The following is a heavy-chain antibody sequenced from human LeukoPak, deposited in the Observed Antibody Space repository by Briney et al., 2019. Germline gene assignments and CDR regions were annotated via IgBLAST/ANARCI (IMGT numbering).Heavy chain of an antibody. CDR3: ARDRGVCSGGSCYSSWFDP. V-gene: IGHV4-39*07. CDR1: GGSISSNNYY. Sequence: SETLSLTCTVSGGSISSNNYYWGWIRQPPGKGLEWIGSIYYSGSTYYNPSLKSRVTISVDTSKNQFSLKLSSVIAADTAVYYCARDRGVCSGGSCYSSWFDPWGQGTLVTVSS. CDR2: IYYSGST. J-gene: IGHJ5*02. D-gene: IGHD2-15*01.